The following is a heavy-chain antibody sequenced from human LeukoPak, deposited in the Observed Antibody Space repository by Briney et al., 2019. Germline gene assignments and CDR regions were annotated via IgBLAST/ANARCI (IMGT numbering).Heavy chain of an antibody. CDR1: GFTFSSYA. V-gene: IGHV3-23*01. CDR3: AKDGYYDFWSGYSAGSLYYFDY. Sequence: GGSLRLSCAASGFTFSSYAMSWVRQAPGKGLEWVSAISGSGGSTYYADSVKGRFTISRDNSKNTLYLQMNSLRAEDTAVYYCAKDGYYDFWSGYSAGSLYYFDYWGQGTLVTVSS. D-gene: IGHD3-3*01. J-gene: IGHJ4*02. CDR2: ISGSGGST.